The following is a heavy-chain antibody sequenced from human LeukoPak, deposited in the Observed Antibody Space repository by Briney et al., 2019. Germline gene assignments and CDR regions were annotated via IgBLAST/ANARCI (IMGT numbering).Heavy chain of an antibody. J-gene: IGHJ4*02. Sequence: GGSLRLSCVVSGITFSGYSMIWVRQAPGKGLEWLSFMTTSGNTIFYAESVKDRFTISRDNAKKSLYLQMNSLRDEDTAVYYCARVIYSGWEGELSDWGQGTLVTVSS. D-gene: IGHD6-19*01. CDR1: GITFSGYS. CDR2: MTTSGNTI. CDR3: ARVIYSGWEGELSD. V-gene: IGHV3-48*02.